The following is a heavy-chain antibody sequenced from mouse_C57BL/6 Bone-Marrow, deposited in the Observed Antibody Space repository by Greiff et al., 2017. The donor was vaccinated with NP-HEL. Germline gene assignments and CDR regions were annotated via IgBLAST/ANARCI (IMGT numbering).Heavy chain of an antibody. CDR3: ARQGVVGDYAMDY. CDR2: ISSGSSTI. J-gene: IGHJ4*01. CDR1: GFTFSDYG. V-gene: IGHV5-17*01. Sequence: EVMLVESGGGLVKPGGSLKLSCAASGFTFSDYGMHWVRQAPEKGLEWVAYISSGSSTIYYADTVKGRFTISRDNAKKTLFLQMTSLRSEDTAMYYCARQGVVGDYAMDYWGQGTSVTVSS. D-gene: IGHD1-1*01.